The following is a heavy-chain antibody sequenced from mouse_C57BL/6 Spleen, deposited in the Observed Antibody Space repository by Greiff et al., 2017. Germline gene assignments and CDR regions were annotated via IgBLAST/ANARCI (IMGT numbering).Heavy chain of an antibody. CDR3: AKKGYYGSSYDYAMDY. J-gene: IGHJ4*01. CDR2: IWRGGST. CDR1: GFSFTSYG. Sequence: QVQLKESGPGLVQPSQSLSITCTVSGFSFTSYGVHWVRQSPGKGLEWLGVIWRGGSTDYNAAFMSRLSITKDNSKSQVFFKMNSLQADDTARYYCAKKGYYGSSYDYAMDYWGQGTSVTVSS. D-gene: IGHD1-1*01. V-gene: IGHV2-5*01.